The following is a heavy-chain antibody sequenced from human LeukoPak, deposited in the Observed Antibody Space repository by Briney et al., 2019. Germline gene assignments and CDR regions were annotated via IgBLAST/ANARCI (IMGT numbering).Heavy chain of an antibody. V-gene: IGHV3-21*01. CDR1: GFTFRSYS. Sequence: GGSLRLSCAASGFTFRSYSLNWVRQAPGKGLEWVSSISRSSGYIYYADSVKGRFTISRDNAKNSLYLQMNSLRVEGTAVYYCAKDKSPSSGQGEAFDVWGQGTLVTVSS. CDR3: AKDKSPSSGQGEAFDV. J-gene: IGHJ3*01. CDR2: ISRSSGYI. D-gene: IGHD3-22*01.